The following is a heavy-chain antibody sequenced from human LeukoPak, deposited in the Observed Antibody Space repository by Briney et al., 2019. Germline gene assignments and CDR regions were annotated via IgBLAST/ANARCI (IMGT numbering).Heavy chain of an antibody. Sequence: LETLSLTCTVSGYSISNGYNWGWVRPPPGKGLECIGSISHIGSTYYNPSLESRVTISLDTSMNQFSLELRSVTAADTAVYYCARTYINFSNYFDPWGQGTLVTVSS. V-gene: IGHV4-38-2*02. CDR1: GYSISNGYN. CDR3: ARTYINFSNYFDP. CDR2: ISHIGST. J-gene: IGHJ5*02. D-gene: IGHD4-11*01.